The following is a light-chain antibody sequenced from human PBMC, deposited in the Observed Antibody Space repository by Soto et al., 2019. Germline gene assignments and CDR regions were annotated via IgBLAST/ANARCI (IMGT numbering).Light chain of an antibody. CDR3: MQALQTLLT. Sequence: DIVRTQSPLSLPVTPGEPASISCRSSQSLLHSNGYNYLDWYLQKPGQSPQLLIYLGSNRASGVPDRFSGSGSGTDFTLKISRVEAEDVGVYYCMQALQTLLTFGGGTKVEIK. CDR1: QSLLHSNGYNY. CDR2: LGS. J-gene: IGKJ4*01. V-gene: IGKV2-28*01.